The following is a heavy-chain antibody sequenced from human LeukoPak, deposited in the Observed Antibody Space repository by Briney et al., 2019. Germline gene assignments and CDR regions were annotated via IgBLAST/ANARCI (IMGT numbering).Heavy chain of an antibody. CDR2: VNPILGIA. CDR1: GGTFSSYA. V-gene: IGHV1-69*04. J-gene: IGHJ6*02. CDR3: ARDLKYSSASQTYYYYGMDV. Sequence: VASVKVSCKASGGTFSSYAISWVRQAPGHGLEWMGRVNPILGIANYAQKFQGRVTITAAKSTSTAYMELSSLRSEDTAVYYCARDLKYSSASQTYYYYGMDVWGQGTTVTVSS. D-gene: IGHD6-25*01.